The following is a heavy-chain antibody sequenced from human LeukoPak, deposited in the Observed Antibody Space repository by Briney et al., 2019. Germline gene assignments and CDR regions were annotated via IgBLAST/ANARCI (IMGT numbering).Heavy chain of an antibody. J-gene: IGHJ6*03. D-gene: IGHD6-13*01. Sequence: SETLSLTCTVSSGSISSYYWTWMRQPAGKGLEWIGRIYNSGSTNYNPSLESRVTMSVDTSRKQLSLRLTSVTAADTAVYYCARTIALADGRGYYYYHMDVWGKGTTVTVSS. V-gene: IGHV4-4*07. CDR2: IYNSGST. CDR1: SGSISSYY. CDR3: ARTIALADGRGYYYYHMDV.